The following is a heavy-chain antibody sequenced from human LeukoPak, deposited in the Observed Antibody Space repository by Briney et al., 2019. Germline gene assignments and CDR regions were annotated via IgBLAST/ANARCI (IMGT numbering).Heavy chain of an antibody. J-gene: IGHJ6*02. CDR2: VYYSGST. CDR3: ARGYYDYVWGSYLIAPTDYYYGMDV. D-gene: IGHD3-16*02. V-gene: IGHV4-59*01. CDR1: GGTTGSDY. Sequence: SETLSLTCNVSGGTTGSDYWSWIRQPPGKGLEWIAYVYYSGSTNYNPSLKSRVTISVDTSKNQFSLKLSSVTAADTAVYYCARGYYDYVWGSYLIAPTDYYYGMDVWGQGTTVTVSS.